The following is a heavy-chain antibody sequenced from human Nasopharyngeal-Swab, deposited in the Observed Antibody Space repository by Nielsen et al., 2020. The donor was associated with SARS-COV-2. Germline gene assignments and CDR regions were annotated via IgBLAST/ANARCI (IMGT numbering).Heavy chain of an antibody. CDR2: ISAYNGRT. V-gene: IGHV1-18*01. J-gene: IGHJ4*02. Sequence: ASVKVSCKASGYTFTSYGISWVRQAPGQGLEWMGWISAYNGRTYYAQKFQGRATMTTDTSTSTAYMDLRSLGSDDTAVYYCARDPRGPDYWGQGTLVTVSS. CDR3: ARDPRGPDY. CDR1: GYTFTSYG. D-gene: IGHD6-25*01.